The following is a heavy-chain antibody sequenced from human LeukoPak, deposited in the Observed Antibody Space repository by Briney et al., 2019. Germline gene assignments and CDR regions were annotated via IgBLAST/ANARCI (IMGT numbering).Heavy chain of an antibody. CDR1: GFNLDYYG. V-gene: IGHV3-7*01. D-gene: IGHD3-22*01. CDR2: IKQDGSEK. Sequence: PGGSLRLSCVASGFNLDYYGMIWVRQAPGKGLEWVANIKQDGSEKYYVDSVKGRFTISRDNAKNSLYLQMNSLRAEDTAVYYCARDRGSWYYDSSGYYDYWGQGTLVTVCS. CDR3: ARDRGSWYYDSSGYYDY. J-gene: IGHJ4*02.